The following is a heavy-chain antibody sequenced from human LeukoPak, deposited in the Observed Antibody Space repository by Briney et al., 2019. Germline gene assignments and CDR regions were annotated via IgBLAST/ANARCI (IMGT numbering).Heavy chain of an antibody. Sequence: KPGGSLRLSCAASGFTFSSYSMNWVRQAPGKGLEWVSSISSSSSYIYYADSVKGRFTISRDNAKNSLYLQMNSLRAEDTAVYYCARNSYSSGYYQPVSVWGQGTLVTASS. CDR2: ISSSSSYI. J-gene: IGHJ4*02. V-gene: IGHV3-21*01. CDR3: ARNSYSSGYYQPVSV. D-gene: IGHD3-22*01. CDR1: GFTFSSYS.